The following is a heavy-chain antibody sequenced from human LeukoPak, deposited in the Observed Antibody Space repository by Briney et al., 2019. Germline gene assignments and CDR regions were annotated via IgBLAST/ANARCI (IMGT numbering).Heavy chain of an antibody. CDR2: INPNSGGT. J-gene: IGHJ5*02. CDR3: ARVGVGGNWFDP. CDR1: GYTFTGYY. D-gene: IGHD1-26*01. Sequence: ASVKVSCKTSGYTFTGYYMHWVRQAPGQGLEWMGWINPNSGGTNYAQKFQGRVTMTRDTSMSTAYMELSSLRSEDTAVYYCARVGVGGNWFDPWGQGTLVTVSS. V-gene: IGHV1-2*02.